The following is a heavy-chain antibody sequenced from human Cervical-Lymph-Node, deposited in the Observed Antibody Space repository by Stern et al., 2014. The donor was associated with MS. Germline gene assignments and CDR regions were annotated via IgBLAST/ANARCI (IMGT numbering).Heavy chain of an antibody. V-gene: IGHV5-51*03. CDR2: IYPGDSDT. CDR1: GYSFATYW. J-gene: IGHJ6*02. D-gene: IGHD5-18*01. Sequence: EVQLVESGAEVKKPGESLKISCKGSGYSFATYWIGWVRQMPGKGLEWMGLIYPGDSDTSYTPAFQGQVTIFSETTLNTPYPHWSSLKASDTAMYYCARPGDDTAKYGLDVWGQGTTVTVS. CDR3: ARPGDDTAKYGLDV.